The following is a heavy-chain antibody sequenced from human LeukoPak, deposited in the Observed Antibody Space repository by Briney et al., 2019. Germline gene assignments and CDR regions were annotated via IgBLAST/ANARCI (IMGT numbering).Heavy chain of an antibody. J-gene: IGHJ4*02. CDR1: GFTFSNYA. V-gene: IGHV3-23*01. CDR2: ISGSGGST. Sequence: GGSLRLSCAVSGFTFSNYAMSWVRQAPGKGLEWVSHISGSGGSTYYADSVKGRFTISRDNSKNTLYLQVNSLRADDTAVYYCAKGFYYDSSAYFDYWGQGTLVTTSS. D-gene: IGHD3-22*01. CDR3: AKGFYYDSSAYFDY.